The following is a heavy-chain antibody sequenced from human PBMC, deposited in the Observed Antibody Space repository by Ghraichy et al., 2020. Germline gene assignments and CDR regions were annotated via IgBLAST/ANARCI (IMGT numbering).Heavy chain of an antibody. CDR3: TTVPKYSSGWYGEDAFDI. V-gene: IGHV3-15*01. D-gene: IGHD6-19*01. J-gene: IGHJ3*02. CDR1: GFTFSNAW. Sequence: GGSLRLSCAASGFTFSNAWMSWVRQAPGKGLEWVGRIKSKTDGGTTDYAAPVKGRFTISRDDSKNTLYLQMNSLKTEDTAVYYCTTVPKYSSGWYGEDAFDIWGQGTMVTVSS. CDR2: IKSKTDGGTT.